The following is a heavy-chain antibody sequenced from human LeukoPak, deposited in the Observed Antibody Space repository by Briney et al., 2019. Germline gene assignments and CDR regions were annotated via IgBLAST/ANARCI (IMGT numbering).Heavy chain of an antibody. D-gene: IGHD5-24*01. CDR3: AREGAMATIDY. V-gene: IGHV4-39*07. CDR2: IYYSGNT. CDR1: GGSISSSYSY. Sequence: SETLSLTCTVSGGSISSSYSYWGWIRQPPGKGLEWIGNIYYSGNTYYSPSLTSRVTLSVDTSEDQFSLKLSSVTAADTAVYYCAREGAMATIDYWGQGTLVTVSS. J-gene: IGHJ4*02.